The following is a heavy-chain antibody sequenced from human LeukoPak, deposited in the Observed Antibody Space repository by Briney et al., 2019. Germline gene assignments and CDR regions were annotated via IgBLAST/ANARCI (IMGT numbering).Heavy chain of an antibody. Sequence: SQTLSLTCTVSGGSISSGSYYWSWIRQPAGKGLEWIGRINTSGSLNYNPSPKRRVTISVDTSKNQFSLKLSSVTAADTAVYYCARLMLPAAKGAFDIWGQGTMVTVSS. V-gene: IGHV4-61*02. CDR1: GGSISSGSYY. CDR2: INTSGSL. J-gene: IGHJ3*02. D-gene: IGHD2-2*01. CDR3: ARLMLPAAKGAFDI.